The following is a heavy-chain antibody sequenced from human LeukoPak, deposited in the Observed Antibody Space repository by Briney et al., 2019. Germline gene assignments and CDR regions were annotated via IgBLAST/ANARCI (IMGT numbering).Heavy chain of an antibody. CDR3: AREAPPGD. Sequence: GGSLRLSCAASGFTFSAYYMTWMRRAPGKGLEWVSYISSSSCFTKYADSVRGRFTISRDNAKNSLYMQMNALRVGDTAVYYCAREAPPGDWGQGTLVTVSS. D-gene: IGHD3-16*01. J-gene: IGHJ4*02. CDR2: ISSSSCFT. V-gene: IGHV3-11*05. CDR1: GFTFSAYY.